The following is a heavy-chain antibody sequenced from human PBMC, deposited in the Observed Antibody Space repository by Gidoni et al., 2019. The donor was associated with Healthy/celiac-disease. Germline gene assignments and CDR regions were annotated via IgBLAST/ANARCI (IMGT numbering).Heavy chain of an antibody. CDR3: ARGRARYPFGQSHQGYGMDV. CDR1: GGSFSGYY. D-gene: IGHD3-9*01. J-gene: IGHJ6*02. Sequence: QVQLQQWGAGLLKPSETLSLTCAVSGGSFSGYYWSWIRQHPGKGLEWIGEINHSGSTNYNPSLKSRVTISVDTSKNQFSLKLSSVTAADTAVYYCARGRARYPFGQSHQGYGMDVWGQGTTVTVSS. V-gene: IGHV4-34*01. CDR2: INHSGST.